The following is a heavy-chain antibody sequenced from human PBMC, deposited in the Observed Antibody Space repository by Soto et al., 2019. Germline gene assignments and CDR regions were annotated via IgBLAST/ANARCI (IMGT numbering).Heavy chain of an antibody. CDR2: IYYSGST. V-gene: IGHV4-61*01. CDR1: GGSVSSGSYY. D-gene: IGHD4-4*01. J-gene: IGHJ4*02. Sequence: PSETLSLTCTVSGGSVSSGSYYWSWIRQPPGKGLEWIGYIYYSGSTNYNPSLKSRVTISVDTSKNQFALKLIAVTTADTAVYYCAREADESNYSYVFGYWGQGTLVTVS. CDR3: AREADESNYSYVFGY.